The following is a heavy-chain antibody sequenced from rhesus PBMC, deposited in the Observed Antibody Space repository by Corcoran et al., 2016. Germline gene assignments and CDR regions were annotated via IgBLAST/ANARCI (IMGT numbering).Heavy chain of an antibody. CDR1: CGSIRSNYW. CDR3: ASTDCSNSDCSSGDL. Sequence: QVQESGPTVVKPSAPLSLTCPVSCGSIRSNYWWTWIRQSPGKGLEWMGGFFCGSAITEYNPFLKSRVSISTDTSKNQVSLKMTSVTAADTAVYYCASTDCSNSDCSSGDLWGQGVLVTVTS. J-gene: IGHJ4*01. CDR2: FFCGSAIT. D-gene: IGHD2-15*01. V-gene: IGHV4-93*01.